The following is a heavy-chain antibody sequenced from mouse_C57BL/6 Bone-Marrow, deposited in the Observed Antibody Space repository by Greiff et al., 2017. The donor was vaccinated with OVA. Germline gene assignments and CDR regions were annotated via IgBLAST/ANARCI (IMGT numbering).Heavy chain of an antibody. CDR3: ARDGYYPYWYFDV. D-gene: IGHD2-3*01. J-gene: IGHJ1*03. V-gene: IGHV1-69*01. Sequence: QVQLKQPGAELVMPGASVKLSCKASGYTFTSYWMHWVKQRPGQGLEWIGEIDPSDSYTNYTQKFKGKSTLTVDKSSSTAYMQLSSLTSEDSAVYYCARDGYYPYWYFDVWGTGTTVTVSS. CDR1: GYTFTSYW. CDR2: IDPSDSYT.